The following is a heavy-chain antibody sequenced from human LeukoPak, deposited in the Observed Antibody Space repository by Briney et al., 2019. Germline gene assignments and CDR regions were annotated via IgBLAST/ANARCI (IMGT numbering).Heavy chain of an antibody. CDR1: GYSISSSNW. D-gene: IGHD6-13*01. J-gene: IGHJ4*02. Sequence: PETLSLTCPVSGYSISSSNWWGWIRQPPGKGLEWIGYIYYSGSTNYNPSLKSRVTMSVDTSKNQFSLKLSSVTALDTAVYYCARHEGTTVWYVFDYWGQGTLVTVSS. CDR2: IYYSGST. V-gene: IGHV4-28*06. CDR3: ARHEGTTVWYVFDY.